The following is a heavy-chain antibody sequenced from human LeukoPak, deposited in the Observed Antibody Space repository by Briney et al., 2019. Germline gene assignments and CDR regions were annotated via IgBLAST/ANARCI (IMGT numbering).Heavy chain of an antibody. J-gene: IGHJ4*02. V-gene: IGHV3-30*04. D-gene: IGHD3-10*01. Sequence: PGGSLRLSCVGSGFTFSTYVMHWVRQAPGKGLEWVAVVSFQPNVQYYADSAKGRFTISRDNSRSAVHLEMNSLRPDDTAVYYCVREGYYGPGSSPTFYFDSWGRGTLVTVSS. CDR3: VREGYYGPGSSPTFYFDS. CDR1: GFTFSTYV. CDR2: VSFQPNVQ.